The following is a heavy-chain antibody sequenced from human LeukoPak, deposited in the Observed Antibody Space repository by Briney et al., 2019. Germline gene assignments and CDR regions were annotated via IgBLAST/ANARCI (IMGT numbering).Heavy chain of an antibody. D-gene: IGHD4-11*01. CDR3: AKDPAVTTPEYYFDY. CDR2: VSGSGGST. CDR1: GFTFSSYA. Sequence: GGCLRLSCAASGFTFSSYAMSWVRQAPGKGLEWVSAVSGSGGSTYYADSVKGRFTISRDNSKNTLYLQMNSLRAEDTAVYYCAKDPAVTTPEYYFDYWGQGTLVTVSS. V-gene: IGHV3-23*01. J-gene: IGHJ4*02.